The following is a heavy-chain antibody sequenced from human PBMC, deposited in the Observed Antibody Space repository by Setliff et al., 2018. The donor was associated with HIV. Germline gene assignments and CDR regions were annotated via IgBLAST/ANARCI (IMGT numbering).Heavy chain of an antibody. CDR1: GYTSTGYY. CDR3: ARSSISEYLLYY. CDR2: INLNSGGT. V-gene: IGHV1-2*06. Sequence: ASVKVSCKASGYTSTGYYVHWVRQAPGQGLEWMGRINLNSGGTTYAQRFQGRVTMAWDTSISTAYMELSRLTSDDTAVYYCARSSISEYLLYYWGHGTLVTVSS. J-gene: IGHJ4*01. D-gene: IGHD2-2*02.